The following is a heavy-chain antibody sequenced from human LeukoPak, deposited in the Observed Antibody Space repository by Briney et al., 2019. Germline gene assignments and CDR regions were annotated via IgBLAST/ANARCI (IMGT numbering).Heavy chain of an antibody. D-gene: IGHD6-19*01. CDR2: LYTSAST. Sequence: PSQTLSLTCTVSGGSISIGSDYWTWIRQPAGKGLEWIGHLYTSASTTYNPSLQSRVTISVDASENQFSLGLTSVTTAETAVYYCARAGGSVGWYGTIYSWGQGTLVTVSA. CDR1: GGSISIGSDY. CDR3: ARAGGSVGWYGTIYS. V-gene: IGHV4-61*09. J-gene: IGHJ4*02.